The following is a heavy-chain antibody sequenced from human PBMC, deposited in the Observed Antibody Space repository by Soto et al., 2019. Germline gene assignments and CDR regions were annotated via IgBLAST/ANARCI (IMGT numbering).Heavy chain of an antibody. CDR3: AREGSGYPTSGVNWFDP. CDR1: GYTFTSYY. D-gene: IGHD5-12*01. Sequence: ASVKVSCKASGYTFTSYYMHWVQQAPGQGLEWMGIINPSGGSTSYAQKFQGRVTMTRDTSTSTVYMELSSLRSEDTAVYYCAREGSGYPTSGVNWFDPWGQGTLVTVSS. CDR2: INPSGGST. J-gene: IGHJ5*02. V-gene: IGHV1-46*01.